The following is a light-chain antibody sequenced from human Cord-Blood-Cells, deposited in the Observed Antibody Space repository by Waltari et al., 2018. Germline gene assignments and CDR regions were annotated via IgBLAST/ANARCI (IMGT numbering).Light chain of an antibody. V-gene: IGLV2-14*01. J-gene: IGLJ1*01. CDR3: SSYTSSSTLV. CDR2: DVS. Sequence: QSALTQPASVSGSPGKSITISCPGTSSDVGGDNYVSWYQQHPGKAPKLMIYDVSNRPSGVSNRFSGSKSGNTASLTISGLQAEDEADYYCSSYTSSSTLVFGTGTKVTVL. CDR1: SSDVGGDNY.